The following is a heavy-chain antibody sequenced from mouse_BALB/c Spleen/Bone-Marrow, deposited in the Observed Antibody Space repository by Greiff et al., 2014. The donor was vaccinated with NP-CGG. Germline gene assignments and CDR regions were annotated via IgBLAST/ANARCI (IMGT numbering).Heavy chain of an antibody. J-gene: IGHJ1*01. Sequence: DLVKPGASVKLSCKASGYTFTNYWINWIKQRPGQGLEWIGRIAPGSGSTYYNEMFKGKTTLTVDTSSSTAYIQLSSLSSEDSDVYFCARERYGYDGWYFVVWGAGTTVTVSS. CDR2: IAPGSGST. CDR1: GYTFTNYW. CDR3: ARERYGYDGWYFVV. D-gene: IGHD2-2*01. V-gene: IGHV1S41*01.